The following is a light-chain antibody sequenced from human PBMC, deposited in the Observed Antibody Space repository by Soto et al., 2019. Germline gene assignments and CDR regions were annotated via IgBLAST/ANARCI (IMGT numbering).Light chain of an antibody. CDR3: KHYNNYSWT. V-gene: IGKV1-5*03. Sequence: DIQMTQSPSTLSASVGDRVTITCRASQSINDLLAWYQQKPGEAPKLLITRTSILENGVPSKFSGSGSGAEFTLTISSLQPDDFATYYCKHYNNYSWTFGQGTKVE. CDR1: QSINDL. CDR2: RTS. J-gene: IGKJ1*01.